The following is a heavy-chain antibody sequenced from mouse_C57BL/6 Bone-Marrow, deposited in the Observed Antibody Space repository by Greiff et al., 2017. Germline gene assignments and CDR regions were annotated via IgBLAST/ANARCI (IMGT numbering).Heavy chain of an antibody. V-gene: IGHV14-4*01. D-gene: IGHD1-1*01. J-gene: IGHJ4*01. CDR3: TTEGSSYYYAMDY. CDR2: IDPENGDT. CDR1: GFNIKDDN. Sequence: EVQRVESGAELVRPGASVKLSCTASGFNIKDDNMHWVKQRPEQGLEWIGWIDPENGDTEYASKFQGKATITADTASNTAYLQLSSLTSEDTAVYYCTTEGSSYYYAMDYWGQGTSVTVSS.